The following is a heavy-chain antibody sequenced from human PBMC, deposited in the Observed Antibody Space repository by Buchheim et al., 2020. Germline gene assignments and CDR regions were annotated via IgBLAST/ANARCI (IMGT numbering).Heavy chain of an antibody. CDR3: AKEARPNDF. V-gene: IGHV3-23*04. J-gene: IGHJ4*02. CDR2: LTISGDFT. Sequence: EVHLVQSGGGLVQPGGSLRLSCEASGFTFSSAAMTWVRQAPGKGLEWVSSLTISGDFTYYADSVRGRFSISRDNSKNTLYLQMNSLRAEDTAVYYCAKEARPNDFWGQGTL. CDR1: GFTFSSAA.